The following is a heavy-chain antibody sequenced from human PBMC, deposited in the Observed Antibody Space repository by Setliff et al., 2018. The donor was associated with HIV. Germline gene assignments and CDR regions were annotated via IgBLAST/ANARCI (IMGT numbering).Heavy chain of an antibody. V-gene: IGHV1-2*02. CDR3: ARQLSNSLDH. Sequence: GASVKVSCKASGYTFTDYFIHWVRQAPGQGLEWMGWISPQNGDRKIPQRFRGRVTVTRDTSISTVYMELSGLTSDDTAVYFCARQLSNSLDHWGQGTPVTVSS. D-gene: IGHD1-1*01. J-gene: IGHJ4*02. CDR1: GYTFTDYF. CDR2: ISPQNGDR.